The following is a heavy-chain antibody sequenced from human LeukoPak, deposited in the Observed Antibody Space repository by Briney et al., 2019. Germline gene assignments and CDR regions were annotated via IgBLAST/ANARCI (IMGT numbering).Heavy chain of an antibody. CDR3: ARDPHDQVDPEYFQL. CDR2: IYYSGST. J-gene: IGHJ1*01. D-gene: IGHD2-15*01. Sequence: PSETLSLTCTVSGGSISSYYWSWIRQPPGKGLEWIGYIYYSGSTNYNPSLKSRVTISVDTSKNQFSLKLSSVTAADTAVYYCARDPHDQVDPEYFQLWGQGTLVTVSS. CDR1: GGSISSYY. V-gene: IGHV4-59*01.